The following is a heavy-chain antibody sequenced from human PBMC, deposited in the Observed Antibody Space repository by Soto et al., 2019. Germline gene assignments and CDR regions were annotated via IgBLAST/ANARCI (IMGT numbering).Heavy chain of an antibody. CDR3: ARGTILCPLGYCSSTNPNWFDP. J-gene: IGHJ5*02. CDR2: ISSSSSYI. V-gene: IGHV3-21*01. Sequence: GGSLRLSCAASGFTFSSYNMNWVRQAPGKGLEWVSSISSSSSYIYYADSVKGRFTISRDNAKNSLYLQMNSLRAEDTAVYYCARGTILCPLGYCSSTNPNWFDPWGQGTLVTVSS. D-gene: IGHD2-2*01. CDR1: GFTFSSYN.